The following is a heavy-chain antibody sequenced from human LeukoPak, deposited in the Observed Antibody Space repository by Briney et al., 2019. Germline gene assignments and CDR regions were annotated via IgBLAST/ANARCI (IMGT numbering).Heavy chain of an antibody. Sequence: SVKASCKASGGTFSSYAISWVRQAPGQGLEWMGRIIPILGIANYAQKFQGRVTITADKSTSTAYMELSSLRSEDTAVYYCARVSVESYSDYWGQGTLVTVSS. V-gene: IGHV1-69*04. J-gene: IGHJ4*02. CDR1: GGTFSSYA. D-gene: IGHD5-24*01. CDR2: IIPILGIA. CDR3: ARVSVESYSDY.